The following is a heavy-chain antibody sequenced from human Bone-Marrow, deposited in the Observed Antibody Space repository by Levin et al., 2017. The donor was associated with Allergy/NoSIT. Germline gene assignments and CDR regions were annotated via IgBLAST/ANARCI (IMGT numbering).Heavy chain of an antibody. Sequence: GGSLRLSCSAAGFTFAAHAMSWVRQAPGKGLEWVAVISYDGSEKYYTDSVMGRFTISRDNSKNTLFLQINSLRAEDTAVYYCVKSVAGTGIYGMDVWGQGTTVTVSS. CDR2: ISYDGSEK. CDR3: VKSVAGTGIYGMDV. CDR1: GFTFAAHA. D-gene: IGHD6-19*01. J-gene: IGHJ6*02. V-gene: IGHV3-30*18.